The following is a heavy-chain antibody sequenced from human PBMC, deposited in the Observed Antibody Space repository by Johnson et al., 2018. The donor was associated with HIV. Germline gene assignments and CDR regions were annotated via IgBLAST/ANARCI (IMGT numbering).Heavy chain of an antibody. CDR1: GFTFSSYA. CDR2: ILSDGKKE. V-gene: IGHV3-30*18. D-gene: IGHD6-13*01. J-gene: IGHJ3*02. Sequence: QVQLVESGGGVVQPGRSLRLSCAASGFTFSSYAMHWVRQAPGKGLEWVSIILSDGKKELYGDSVKGRFTISRDHSKNTLYLYMTSLRSDDTTTYYCAKDWGAAAGSGAFDIWGQGTLVTVSS. CDR3: AKDWGAAAGSGAFDI.